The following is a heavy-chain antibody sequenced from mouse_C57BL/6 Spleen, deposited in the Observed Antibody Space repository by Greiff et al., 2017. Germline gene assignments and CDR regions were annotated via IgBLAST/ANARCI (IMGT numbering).Heavy chain of an antibody. CDR2: ISSGSSTI. D-gene: IGHD1-1*01. V-gene: IGHV5-17*01. CDR3: ARGTTVVDYAMDY. Sequence: EVQRVESGGGLVKPGGSLKLSCAASGFTFSDYGMHWVRQAPEKGLEWVAYISSGSSTIYYADTVQGRFTISRDNAKNTLFLQMTSLRSEDTAMYYCARGTTVVDYAMDYWGQGTSVTVSS. CDR1: GFTFSDYG. J-gene: IGHJ4*01.